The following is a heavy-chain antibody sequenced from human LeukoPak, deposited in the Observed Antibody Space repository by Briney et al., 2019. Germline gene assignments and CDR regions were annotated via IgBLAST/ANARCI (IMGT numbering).Heavy chain of an antibody. CDR2: ISSSSSYI. V-gene: IGHV3-21*01. J-gene: IGHJ5*02. CDR3: ARDDVVVVPAAMEEVWFDP. Sequence: GGSLRLSCAASGFTFSSYSMNWVRQAPGKGLEWVSSISSSSSYIYYADSVKGRFTISRDNAKNSLYLQMNSLGAEDTAVYYCARDDVVVVPAAMEEVWFDPWGQGTLVTVSS. D-gene: IGHD2-2*01. CDR1: GFTFSSYS.